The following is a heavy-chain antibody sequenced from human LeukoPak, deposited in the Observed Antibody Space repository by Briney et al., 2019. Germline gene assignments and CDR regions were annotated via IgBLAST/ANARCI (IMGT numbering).Heavy chain of an antibody. CDR3: ARLITGTTTAFDI. CDR2: VYTSGST. J-gene: IGHJ3*02. V-gene: IGHV4-4*07. D-gene: IGHD1-7*01. Sequence: SENLSLTCSVSGGSISGYYWTWIRQPAGKGLEWIGRVYTSGSTHYNPSLKTRLTMSVDTSKNQFSLKLSSVTAADTAVYYCARLITGTTTAFDIWGQGTMVTVSS. CDR1: GGSISGYY.